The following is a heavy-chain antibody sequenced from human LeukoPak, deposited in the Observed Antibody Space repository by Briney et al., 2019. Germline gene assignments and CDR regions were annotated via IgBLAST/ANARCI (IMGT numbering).Heavy chain of an antibody. CDR3: ARTRYYYNSRSYGAPYYFDY. D-gene: IGHD3-10*01. Sequence: SGTLSLTCAVSGGSISSNSYYWGWIRQPPGKWLEWSGSIYYSGSTYYNPSLKSRVTISVDTSKNQFSLKLSSVTAADTAVYYCARTRYYYNSRSYGAPYYFDYWGQGTLVTVSS. CDR2: IYYSGST. V-gene: IGHV4-39*01. J-gene: IGHJ4*02. CDR1: GGSISSNSYY.